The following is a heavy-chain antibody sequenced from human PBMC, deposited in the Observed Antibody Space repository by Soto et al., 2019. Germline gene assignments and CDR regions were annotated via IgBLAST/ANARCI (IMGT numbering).Heavy chain of an antibody. D-gene: IGHD3-9*01. CDR3: ARDRRDGYTRYFDF. CDR1: GVSITSYF. Sequence: SETLSLTCTVSGVSITSYFWSWIRQTPGKGLDWIGSISFSGATYSNPSLKGRAALSVDTSENHLSLTLNSVTSADTAVYFCARDRRDGYTRYFDF. V-gene: IGHV4-59*01. CDR2: ISFSGAT. J-gene: IGHJ1*01.